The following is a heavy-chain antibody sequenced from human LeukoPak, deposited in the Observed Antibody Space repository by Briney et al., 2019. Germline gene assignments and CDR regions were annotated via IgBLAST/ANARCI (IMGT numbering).Heavy chain of an antibody. J-gene: IGHJ5*02. CDR1: GGSFSGYY. CDR3: ARAKRVRGWFDP. CDR2: INHSGST. D-gene: IGHD1-1*01. Sequence: KPSETLSLTCAVYGGSFSGYYWSWIRQPPGKGLEWIGEINHSGSTNYNPSLKSRVTISVDTSKNQFSLKLSSVTAADTAVYYCARAKRVRGWFDPWGQGTLVTVSS. V-gene: IGHV4-34*01.